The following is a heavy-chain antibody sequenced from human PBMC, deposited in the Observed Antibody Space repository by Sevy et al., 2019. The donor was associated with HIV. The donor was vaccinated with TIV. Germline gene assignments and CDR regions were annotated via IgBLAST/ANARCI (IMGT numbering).Heavy chain of an antibody. V-gene: IGHV3-30-3*01. Sequence: GGSLRLSCAASGFTFRTYAFHWVRQTPGRGLEWIGLISSNGDNAFYANSVRGRFLISSDNSMNTLYLQMTSLTPDDTAVYYCARGPEWELTSFLSHWGQGTLVTVSA. J-gene: IGHJ4*02. D-gene: IGHD1-26*01. CDR1: GFTFRTYA. CDR2: ISSNGDNA. CDR3: ARGPEWELTSFLSH.